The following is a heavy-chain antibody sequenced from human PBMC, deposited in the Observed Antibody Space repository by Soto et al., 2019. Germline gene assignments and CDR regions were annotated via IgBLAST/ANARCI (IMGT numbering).Heavy chain of an antibody. J-gene: IGHJ6*02. Sequence: EVQLVESGGGLVQPGGSLRLSCAASGFTFSSYWMHWVRQAQGNGLVWLSRINSDGSSATYADSVKGRFTISRDKAKSTLYLQMNSLRAEDTAMYYCAIAPRYGMDVWGQGITVIVSS. V-gene: IGHV3-74*01. CDR3: AIAPRYGMDV. CDR1: GFTFSSYW. CDR2: INSDGSSA.